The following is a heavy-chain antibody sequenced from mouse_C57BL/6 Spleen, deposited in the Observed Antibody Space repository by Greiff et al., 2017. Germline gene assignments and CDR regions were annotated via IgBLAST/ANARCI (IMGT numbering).Heavy chain of an antibody. Sequence: VQLQQSGAELVKPGASVKISCKASGYAFSSYWMNWVKQRPGKGLEWIGQIYPGDGDTNYNGKFKGKATLTADKSSSTAYMQLSSLTSEDSAVYFCARGNYGNYDRYFDVWGTGTTVTVSS. CDR2: IYPGDGDT. CDR3: ARGNYGNYDRYFDV. V-gene: IGHV1-80*01. D-gene: IGHD2-1*01. CDR1: GYAFSSYW. J-gene: IGHJ1*03.